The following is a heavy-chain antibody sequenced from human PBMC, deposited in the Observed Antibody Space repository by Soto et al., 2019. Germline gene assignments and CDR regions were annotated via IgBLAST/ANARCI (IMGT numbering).Heavy chain of an antibody. Sequence: GGSLRLSCAASGFPFSSYAMSWVRQAPGKGQEWVSAISGSGGSTYYADSVKGRFTISRDNSKNTLYLQMNSLRAEDTAVYYCAKGVPGIAVAGTGYFQHWGQGTLVTVSS. CDR1: GFPFSSYA. V-gene: IGHV3-23*01. J-gene: IGHJ1*01. D-gene: IGHD6-19*01. CDR3: AKGVPGIAVAGTGYFQH. CDR2: ISGSGGST.